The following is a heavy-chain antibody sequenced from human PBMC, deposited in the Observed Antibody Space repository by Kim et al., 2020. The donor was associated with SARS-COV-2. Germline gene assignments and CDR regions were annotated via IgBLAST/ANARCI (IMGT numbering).Heavy chain of an antibody. CDR2: IYYSGST. Sequence: SETLSLTCNVSGGSISSSGYYWGWIRQPPGKGLEWIGSIYYSGSTYYNPSLKSRVTMSVDTSKNQFSLKLSSVTAADTAIYYCARDLSGYDVFDYWGQGT. V-gene: IGHV4-39*07. J-gene: IGHJ4*02. CDR3: ARDLSGYDVFDY. D-gene: IGHD5-12*01. CDR1: GGSISSSGYY.